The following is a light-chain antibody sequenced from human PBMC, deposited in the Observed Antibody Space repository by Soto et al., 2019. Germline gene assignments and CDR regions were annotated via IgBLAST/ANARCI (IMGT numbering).Light chain of an antibody. Sequence: QSVLTQPASVSGSPGQSITISCTATSSDVGDYNYVSWYQQYPGKAPKLVIYEVANRPSGVSSRFSGSKSGHTASLTISGLQAEDESDYYCAAWDDSLSGVVFGGGTKLTVL. CDR3: AAWDDSLSGVV. V-gene: IGLV2-14*01. CDR2: EVA. J-gene: IGLJ2*01. CDR1: SSDVGDYNY.